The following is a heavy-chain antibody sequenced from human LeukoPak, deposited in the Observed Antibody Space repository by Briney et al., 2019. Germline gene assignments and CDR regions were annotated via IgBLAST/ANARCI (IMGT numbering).Heavy chain of an antibody. V-gene: IGHV3-9*01. CDR1: EFIFDDYA. CDR3: ANSRDGYNIDY. Sequence: GGSLRLSCAASEFIFDDYAMHWVRQAPGKGLEWVSGISWNSIGIGYADSVKGRFTISRDNAKNSLYLQMNSLRSEDTALYYCANSRDGYNIDYWGQGTLVTVSS. CDR2: ISWNSIGI. J-gene: IGHJ4*02. D-gene: IGHD5-24*01.